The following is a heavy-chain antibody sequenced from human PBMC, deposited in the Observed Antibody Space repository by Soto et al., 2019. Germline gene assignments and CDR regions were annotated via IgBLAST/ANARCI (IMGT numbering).Heavy chain of an antibody. Sequence: LRLSCAASGFTFDDYAMHWVRQAPGKGLEWVSGISWNSGSIGYADSVKGRFTISRDNAKNSLYLQMNSLRAEDTALYYCAKARCSGGSCYSGAEYFQHWGQGTLVTVSS. CDR3: AKARCSGGSCYSGAEYFQH. CDR2: ISWNSGSI. D-gene: IGHD2-15*01. CDR1: GFTFDDYA. J-gene: IGHJ1*01. V-gene: IGHV3-9*01.